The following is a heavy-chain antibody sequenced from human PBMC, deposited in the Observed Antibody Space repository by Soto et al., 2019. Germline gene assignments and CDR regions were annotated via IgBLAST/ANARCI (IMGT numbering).Heavy chain of an antibody. Sequence: QVQLQQWGAGLLKPSETLSLTCAVYGGFVSSGSYYWSWIRQPPGKGLEWIGEMSHSGGTHFNPSLKSRVTISVDTSKNQFSLKMSSVTAAYTALYYCARVERGTATTVVDAFDIWCPETMVTVSS. D-gene: IGHD1-1*01. CDR1: GGFVSSGSYY. CDR2: MSHSGGT. J-gene: IGHJ3*02. V-gene: IGHV4-34*01. CDR3: ARVERGTATTVVDAFDI.